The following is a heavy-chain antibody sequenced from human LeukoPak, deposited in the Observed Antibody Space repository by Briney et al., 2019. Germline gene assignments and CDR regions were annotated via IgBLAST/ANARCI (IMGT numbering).Heavy chain of an antibody. CDR3: ARGPKIFAIAAAGIDC. V-gene: IGHV3-21*01. Sequence: GGSLRLSCAGSGFIFSDYGMNWVRQPPGKGLEWVASISNRETYTYYADSVKGRFTISRDNAKNSLYLQMNYLRAADTAVYYCARGPKIFAIAAAGIDCWGQGTLVTVSS. CDR2: ISNRETYT. J-gene: IGHJ4*02. CDR1: GFIFSDYG. D-gene: IGHD6-13*01.